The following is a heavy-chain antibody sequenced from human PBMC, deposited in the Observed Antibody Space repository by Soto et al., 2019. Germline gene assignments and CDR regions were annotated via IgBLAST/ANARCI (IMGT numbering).Heavy chain of an antibody. CDR3: ARDPDNWFDP. CDR1: GDSVSSNSAA. V-gene: IGHV6-1*01. Sequence: PSQTLSLTCVISGDSVSSNSAAWNWIRQSPSRGLEWLGRTYYRSKWYYDYAVSMRSRITINSDTSKNQFSLQLTSVTPEDTAVYFCARDPDNWFDPWGQGSLVTAPQ. CDR2: TYYRSKWYY. J-gene: IGHJ5*02.